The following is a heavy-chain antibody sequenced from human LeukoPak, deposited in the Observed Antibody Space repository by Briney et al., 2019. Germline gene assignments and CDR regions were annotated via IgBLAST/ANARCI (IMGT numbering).Heavy chain of an antibody. D-gene: IGHD2-2*01. V-gene: IGHV4-59*08. J-gene: IGHJ4*02. Sequence: SETLSLTCTVSGDSIKTYYWSWIRQPPGKGLEWIGQIYHSGSTNYNPSLKSRVTISVDMSKNQFSLKLSSVTAADTAVYYCARAVVVPAAMPRVFDYWGQGTLVTVSS. CDR3: ARAVVVPAAMPRVFDY. CDR2: IYHSGST. CDR1: GDSIKTYY.